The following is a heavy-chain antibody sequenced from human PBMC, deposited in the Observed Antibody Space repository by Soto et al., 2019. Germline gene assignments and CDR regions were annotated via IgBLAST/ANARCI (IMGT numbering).Heavy chain of an antibody. D-gene: IGHD2-15*01. Sequence: QVQLVQSGAEVKKPGSSVKVSCKASGGTFSSYAISWERQAPGQGLEWMGGIIPIFGTANYAQKFQGRVTITADKSTSTAYMELSSLRSEDTAVYYCARDVEGYCSGGSCYSRYYGMDVWGQGTTVTVSS. J-gene: IGHJ6*02. CDR2: IIPIFGTA. V-gene: IGHV1-69*06. CDR3: ARDVEGYCSGGSCYSRYYGMDV. CDR1: GGTFSSYA.